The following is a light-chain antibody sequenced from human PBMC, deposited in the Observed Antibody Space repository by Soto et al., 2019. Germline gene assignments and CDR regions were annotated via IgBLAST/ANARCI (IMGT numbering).Light chain of an antibody. V-gene: IGKV3-20*01. J-gene: IGKJ1*01. CDR1: QSVSSAY. Sequence: EIVLTQSPGTLSLSPGERATLSCRASQSVSSAYLAWYQHKPGQPPTHLIYAASSRVTGIPDRFSGSGSGTDFTLTISRLEPEDFAVHYCQQYGSSSTWTVGQGTKVEIK. CDR2: AAS. CDR3: QQYGSSSTWT.